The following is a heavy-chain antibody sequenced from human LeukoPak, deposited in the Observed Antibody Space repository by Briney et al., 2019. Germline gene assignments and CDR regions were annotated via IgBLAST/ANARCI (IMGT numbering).Heavy chain of an antibody. D-gene: IGHD3-16*02. V-gene: IGHV3-23*01. CDR1: GFTFSSSA. CDR2: ISNNGGYT. J-gene: IGHJ4*02. Sequence: GGSLRLSCAASGFTFSSSAMSWVRQAPGKGLEWVSAISNNGGYTYYADSVKGRFTISRDNAKNTLYLQMNSLRAEDTAVYYCARVQSLGELSHDDYWGQGTLVTVSS. CDR3: ARVQSLGELSHDDY.